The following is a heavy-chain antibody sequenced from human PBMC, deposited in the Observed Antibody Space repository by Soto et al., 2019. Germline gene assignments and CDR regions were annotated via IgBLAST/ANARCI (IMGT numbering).Heavy chain of an antibody. V-gene: IGHV1-69*01. CDR2: IIPIFDTP. CDR1: GGTFNMYA. CDR3: ARSIGSGGVIGGFDY. D-gene: IGHD3-16*02. Sequence: QVQLVQSGAEVMKPGSAVRVSCKASGGTFNMYAMNWVRQAPGQGLEWMAGIIPIFDTPRYSQQFQGRVTITVDESTSTAYMELSSLRSEDTAIYYCARSIGSGGVIGGFDYWGQGTLVTVAS. J-gene: IGHJ4*02.